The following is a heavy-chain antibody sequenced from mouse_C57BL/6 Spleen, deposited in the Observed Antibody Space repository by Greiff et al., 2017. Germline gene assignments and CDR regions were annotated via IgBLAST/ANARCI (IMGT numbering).Heavy chain of an antibody. V-gene: IGHV1-54*01. CDR2: INPGSGGT. D-gene: IGHD2-1*01. CDR1: GYAFTNYL. Sequence: LQESGAELVRPGTSVKVSCKASGYAFTNYLIEWVKQRPGQGLEWIGVINPGSGGTNYNEKFKGKATLTADKSSSTAYMQLSSLTSEDSAVYFCARYGNLYAMDYWGQGTSVTVSS. CDR3: ARYGNLYAMDY. J-gene: IGHJ4*01.